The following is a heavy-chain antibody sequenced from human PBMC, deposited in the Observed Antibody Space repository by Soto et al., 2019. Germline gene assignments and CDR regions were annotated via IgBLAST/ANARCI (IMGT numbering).Heavy chain of an antibody. Sequence: EVQLVESGGGLVKPGGSLRLSCTVSGFIFSNALMSWVRQAPGKGLEWVGRIKSKADRETTDYAAPVKGRFIISRNDSKDTLYLQMNGLKTEDTAVYYCTRDYDFDSWGQGTLVTVSS. D-gene: IGHD3-16*01. CDR2: IKSKADRETT. V-gene: IGHV3-15*01. CDR1: GFIFSNAL. J-gene: IGHJ4*02. CDR3: TRDYDFDS.